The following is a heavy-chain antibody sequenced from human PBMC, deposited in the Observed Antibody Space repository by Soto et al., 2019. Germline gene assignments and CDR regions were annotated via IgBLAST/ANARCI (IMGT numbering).Heavy chain of an antibody. D-gene: IGHD3-22*01. J-gene: IGHJ6*02. CDR1: GFTFSSYA. CDR2: ISYDGSNK. V-gene: IGHV3-30-3*01. Sequence: GGSLRLSCAASGFTFSSYAMHWVRPAPGKGLEWVAVISYDGSNKYYADSVKGRFTISRDNSKNTLYLQMNSLRAEDTAVYYCARINYYDSSNNYYYGMDVWGQGTTVTVSS. CDR3: ARINYYDSSNNYYYGMDV.